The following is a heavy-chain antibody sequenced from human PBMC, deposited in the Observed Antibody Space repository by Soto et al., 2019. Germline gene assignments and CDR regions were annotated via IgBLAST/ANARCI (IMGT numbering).Heavy chain of an antibody. D-gene: IGHD6-19*01. CDR3: AKSGDSGWYGDYVDGFDI. CDR2: ISFDGINK. V-gene: IGHV3-30*18. Sequence: QVHLVESGGGVVRPGESLTLSCAASGFTFGKYGMHWVRQAPGKGLEWVTVISFDGINKDYVDSVKGRFTISRDNSKNTLYLSMHSLRPEDTAVYYCAKSGDSGWYGDYVDGFDIWGQGTMVTVSS. CDR1: GFTFGKYG. J-gene: IGHJ3*02.